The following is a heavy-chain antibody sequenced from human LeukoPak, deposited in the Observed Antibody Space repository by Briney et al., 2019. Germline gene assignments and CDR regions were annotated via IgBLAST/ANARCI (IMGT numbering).Heavy chain of an antibody. Sequence: GASVKVSCTASGYDLNTYAFSCVRQAPGQGLEWMGWISAYNGKTEYAQNLRGRVTMTTDISTGTAYMDLRGLTSDDTAVYYCARDFAMARVFDFWGHGTLVTVSS. V-gene: IGHV1-18*01. D-gene: IGHD3-10*01. CDR1: GYDLNTYA. CDR3: ARDFAMARVFDF. CDR2: ISAYNGKT. J-gene: IGHJ4*01.